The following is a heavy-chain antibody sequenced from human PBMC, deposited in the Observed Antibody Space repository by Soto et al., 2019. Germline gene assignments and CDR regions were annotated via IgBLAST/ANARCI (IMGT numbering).Heavy chain of an antibody. CDR1: GGSFSDYY. Sequence: SETLSLTCAVYGGSFSDYYWSWIRQPPGKGLEWIGEINHSGSTNCNPSLKSRVTISVDTSKNQFSLKLSSVTAADTAVYYCARDATYCSSSNCYPRGWFDPWGQGTLVTVSS. CDR2: INHSGST. D-gene: IGHD2-2*01. J-gene: IGHJ5*02. CDR3: ARDATYCSSSNCYPRGWFDP. V-gene: IGHV4-34*01.